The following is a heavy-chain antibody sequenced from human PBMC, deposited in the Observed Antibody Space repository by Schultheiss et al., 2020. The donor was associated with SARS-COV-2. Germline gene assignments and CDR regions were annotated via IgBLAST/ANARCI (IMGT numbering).Heavy chain of an antibody. Sequence: SVKVSCKASGGTFNNHGIAWVRQAPGQGLEWMGGIIPIFGTANYAQKFQGRVTITADKSTSTAYMELSSLRSEDTAVYYCARDLTGDRVFDYWGQGTLVTVSS. CDR2: IIPIFGTA. J-gene: IGHJ4*02. CDR1: GGTFNNHG. CDR3: ARDLTGDRVFDY. V-gene: IGHV1-69*06. D-gene: IGHD7-27*01.